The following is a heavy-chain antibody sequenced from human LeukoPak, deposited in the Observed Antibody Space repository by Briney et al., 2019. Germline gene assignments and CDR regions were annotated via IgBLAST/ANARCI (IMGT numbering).Heavy chain of an antibody. D-gene: IGHD3-16*01. V-gene: IGHV3-23*01. J-gene: IGHJ6*03. CDR2: IPRNGGST. CDR1: GFTFSSYA. Sequence: GGSLRLSCAASGFTFSSYAMSWVRQAPGKGLEWVSSIPRNGGSTYYADSVKGRFTISRDNSKNTLYVQMNSLRVDDTAVYYCAKAPRFGDHAAEYFYYYMDVWGKGTAVTVSS. CDR3: AKAPRFGDHAAEYFYYYMDV.